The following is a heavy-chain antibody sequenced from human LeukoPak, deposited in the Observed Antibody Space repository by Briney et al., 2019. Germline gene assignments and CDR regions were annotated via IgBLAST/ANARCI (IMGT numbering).Heavy chain of an antibody. V-gene: IGHV3-64D*09. D-gene: IGHD5-24*01. CDR2: ISSNGGRT. J-gene: IGHJ6*02. CDR3: GASADGSEVESIDV. Sequence: GGSLRLSCAASGFTFSTCGMHWVRQAPGKGLEYVSAISSNGGRTHYADSVKGRFTVSRDNSRNTLYLQMSSMRSEDTAVYYCGASADGSEVESIDVWGQGTTVTVSS. CDR1: GFTFSTCG.